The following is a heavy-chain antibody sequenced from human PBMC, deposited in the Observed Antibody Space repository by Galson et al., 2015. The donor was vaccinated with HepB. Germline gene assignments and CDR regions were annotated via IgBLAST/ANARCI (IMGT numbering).Heavy chain of an antibody. V-gene: IGHV4-59*01. CDR1: GGTTSPYY. Sequence: SESLSLTCSVSGGTTSPYYWSWFRQLPGEWLEWIGYIYHRGSTNYNPSLASRVTISVDTSKDQFSLTLNSLTTADTAVYYCARGAAFFEYCGRGTLVTVSS. J-gene: IGHJ4*02. CDR2: IYHRGST. CDR3: ARGAAFFEY. D-gene: IGHD6-25*01.